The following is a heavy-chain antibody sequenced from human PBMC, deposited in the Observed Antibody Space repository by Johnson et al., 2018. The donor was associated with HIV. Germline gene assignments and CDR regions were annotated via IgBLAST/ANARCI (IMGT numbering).Heavy chain of an antibody. J-gene: IGHJ3*02. CDR3: ASLVGSSSGEAFDI. Sequence: QVQLVESGGGLVQPGGSLRLSCAASGFTFSSYAMHWVRQAPGKGLEWVAVISYDGSNKYYADSVKGRFTISRDNSKNTLYLQMNSLRAEDTAVYYCASLVGSSSGEAFDIWGQGTMVTVSS. CDR1: GFTFSSYA. CDR2: ISYDGSNK. V-gene: IGHV3-30-3*01. D-gene: IGHD6-6*01.